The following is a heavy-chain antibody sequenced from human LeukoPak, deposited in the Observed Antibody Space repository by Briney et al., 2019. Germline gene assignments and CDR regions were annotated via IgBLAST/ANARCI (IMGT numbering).Heavy chain of an antibody. CDR2: MNPNSGNT. D-gene: IGHD2-15*01. J-gene: IGHJ4*02. CDR3: AKCSGGVRKRIDF. V-gene: IGHV1-8*01. CDR1: GYTFNNYD. Sequence: ASVKVSCKASGYTFNNYDVYWVRQATGQGLEWLGWMNPNSGNTGYAETVQGRLTMTMNNAKTTVYLQMSSLRSEDTALDYWAKCSGGVRKRIDFWGQGALVSVS.